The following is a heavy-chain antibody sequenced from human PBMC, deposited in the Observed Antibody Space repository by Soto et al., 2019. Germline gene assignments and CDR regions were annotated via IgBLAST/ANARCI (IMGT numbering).Heavy chain of an antibody. CDR3: ARSHVDTAMVYFDY. Sequence: PSETLSLTCTVSVGSMNSYYWNWIRQPPGKGLEWIGYIYYSGSTNYNPSLKSRVTISVDTSKNQFSLKLSSVTAADTAVYYCARSHVDTAMVYFDYWGQGTLVTVSS. CDR2: IYYSGST. V-gene: IGHV4-59*01. CDR1: VGSMNSYY. J-gene: IGHJ4*02. D-gene: IGHD5-18*01.